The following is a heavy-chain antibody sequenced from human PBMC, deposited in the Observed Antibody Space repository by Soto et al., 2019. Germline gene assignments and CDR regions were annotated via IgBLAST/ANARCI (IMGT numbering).Heavy chain of an antibody. CDR1: DGALSSGGYA. CDR3: ARVGGFGATTIDY. CDR2: IYYSGST. Sequence: SETLSLTCAVIDGALSSGGYAWTWIRQPPGKGLEWVGYIYYSGSTYYNPSLKSRVTISVDTSKNQFSLKLSSVTAADTAVYYCARVGGFGATTIDYWGQGTLVTVSS. V-gene: IGHV4-30-2*05. J-gene: IGHJ4*02. D-gene: IGHD3-10*01.